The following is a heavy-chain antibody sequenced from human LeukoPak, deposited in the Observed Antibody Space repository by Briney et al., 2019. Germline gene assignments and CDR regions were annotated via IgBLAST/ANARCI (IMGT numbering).Heavy chain of an antibody. CDR2: ISSSSSYI. V-gene: IGHV3-21*01. D-gene: IGHD1-26*01. CDR3: AKYSGSYYYPPNWDS. CDR1: GFTFSSYS. J-gene: IGHJ4*02. Sequence: GGSLRLSCAASGFTFSSYSMNWVRQAPGKGLEWVSSISSSSSYIYYADSVKGRFTISRDNAKNSLYLQMNSLRAEDTAVYYCAKYSGSYYYPPNWDSWGQGTLVTVSS.